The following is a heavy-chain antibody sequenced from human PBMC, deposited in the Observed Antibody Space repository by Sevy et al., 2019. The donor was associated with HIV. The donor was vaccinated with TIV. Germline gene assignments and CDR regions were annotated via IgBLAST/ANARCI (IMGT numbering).Heavy chain of an antibody. J-gene: IGHJ6*02. D-gene: IGHD3-3*01. CDR3: ARTSIAYYDFWSGYLRPFYYGMDV. V-gene: IGHV1-8*01. Sequence: ASVNVSCKASGYTFTSYDINWVRQATGQGLEWMGWMNPNSGNTGYAQRFQGRVTMTRNTSISTAYMELSSLRSEDTAVYYCARTSIAYYDFWSGYLRPFYYGMDVWGQGTTVTVSS. CDR2: MNPNSGNT. CDR1: GYTFTSYD.